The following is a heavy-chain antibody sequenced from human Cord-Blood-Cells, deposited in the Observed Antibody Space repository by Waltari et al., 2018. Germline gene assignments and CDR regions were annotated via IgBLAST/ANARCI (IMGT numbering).Heavy chain of an antibody. CDR3: AKRSDSSGYYYYYGMDV. V-gene: IGHV3-23*01. CDR2: ISGSGGST. J-gene: IGHJ6*02. Sequence: EVQLLESGGGLVQPGGSLRLSCAASGFTFSSYAMSWVRQAPGRGLEWVSAISGSGGSTYSADSVKGRFTISRDNSKNTLYLQMNSLRAEDTAVYYCAKRSDSSGYYYYYGMDVWGQGTTVTVSS. D-gene: IGHD3-22*01. CDR1: GFTFSSYA.